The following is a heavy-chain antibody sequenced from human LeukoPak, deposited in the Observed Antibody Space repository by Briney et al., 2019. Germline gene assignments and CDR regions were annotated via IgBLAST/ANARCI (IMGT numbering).Heavy chain of an antibody. Sequence: GGSLRLSCAASGFDFGAYEMNWVCQAPGKGLEWVAYFAGSDTTKYYADSVRGRFTISRDNAKNSLYLQMNSLRAEDTALYYCTTLGYHLDSWGQGTLVTASS. V-gene: IGHV3-48*03. CDR3: TTLGYHLDS. J-gene: IGHJ4*02. CDR2: FAGSDTTK. CDR1: GFDFGAYE. D-gene: IGHD3-22*01.